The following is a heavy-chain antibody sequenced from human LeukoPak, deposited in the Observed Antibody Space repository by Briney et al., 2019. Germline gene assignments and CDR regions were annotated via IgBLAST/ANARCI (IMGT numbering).Heavy chain of an antibody. D-gene: IGHD3-10*01. CDR3: AGEFDYYGSGSYWLFDY. Sequence: SETLSLICTVSGGSISSYYWSWIRQPAGKGLEWIGRIYTSGSTNYNPSLKSRVTMSVDTSKNQSSLKLSSVTAADTAVYYCAGEFDYYGSGSYWLFDYWGQGTLVTVSS. J-gene: IGHJ4*02. V-gene: IGHV4-4*07. CDR2: IYTSGST. CDR1: GGSISSYY.